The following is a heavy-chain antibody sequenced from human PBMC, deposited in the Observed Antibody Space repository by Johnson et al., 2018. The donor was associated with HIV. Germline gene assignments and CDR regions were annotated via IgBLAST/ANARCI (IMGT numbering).Heavy chain of an antibody. V-gene: IGHV3-64*01. CDR3: ARACRDGYTCDVYDI. CDR2: ISSNGSST. D-gene: IGHD5-24*01. CDR1: GFTFSSYA. Sequence: VQLVESGGGVVQPGGSLRLSCAASGFTFSSYAMHWVRQAPGKGLQYVSGISSNGSSTYYANSVKGRFTISRDNSKNTLYLQMNSLRVEDTAIYYCARACRDGYTCDVYDIWGQGTLVTVSS. J-gene: IGHJ3*02.